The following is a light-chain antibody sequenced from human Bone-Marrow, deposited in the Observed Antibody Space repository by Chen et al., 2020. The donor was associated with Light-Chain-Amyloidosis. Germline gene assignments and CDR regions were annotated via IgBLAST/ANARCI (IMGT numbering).Light chain of an antibody. CDR2: DVD. J-gene: IGLJ1*01. CDR1: SSDVGAYNY. CDR3: SSYTGADNLFV. Sequence: QSALTQPRSVSGSPGQTVTISCTGTSSDVGAYNYVSWYQQHSGEAPKFIIYDVDKRPSGVPDRFSGSKSGNTASLTISGLQPEDEADYYCSSYTGADNLFVFGSGTSVTVL. V-gene: IGLV2-11*01.